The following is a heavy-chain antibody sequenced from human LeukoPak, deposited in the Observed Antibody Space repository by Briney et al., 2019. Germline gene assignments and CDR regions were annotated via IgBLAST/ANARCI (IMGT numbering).Heavy chain of an antibody. V-gene: IGHV4-39*01. Sequence: SETLSLTCTVSGGSISSSSYYWGWIRQPPGKGLEWIGSIYYSGSTYYNPSLKSRVTISVDTSKNQFSLKLSSVTAADTAVYYCARHREGYTYGQNWFGPWGQGTLVTVSS. CDR2: IYYSGST. CDR1: GGSISSSSYY. D-gene: IGHD5-18*01. J-gene: IGHJ5*02. CDR3: ARHREGYTYGQNWFGP.